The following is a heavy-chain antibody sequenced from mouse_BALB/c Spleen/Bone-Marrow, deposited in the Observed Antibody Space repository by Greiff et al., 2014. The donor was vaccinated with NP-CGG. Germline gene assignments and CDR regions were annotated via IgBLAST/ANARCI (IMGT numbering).Heavy chain of an antibody. CDR1: GYNFTSYW. CDR3: ARFSQLGLLAY. D-gene: IGHD3-1*01. CDR2: IYPGSGST. V-gene: IGHV1-55*01. J-gene: IGHJ3*01. Sequence: QQSGAELVKPGTSVKLSCKASGYNFTSYWINWVKLRPGQGLEWIGDIYPGSGSTNYNEKFKSKATLTVDTSSSTAYMQLSSLASEDSALYYCARFSQLGLLAYWGQGTLVTVSA.